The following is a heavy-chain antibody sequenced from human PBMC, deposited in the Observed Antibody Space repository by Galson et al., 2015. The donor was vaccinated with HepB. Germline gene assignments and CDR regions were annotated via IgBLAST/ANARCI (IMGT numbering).Heavy chain of an antibody. Sequence: SLRLSCAASGFTFSSYGMHWVRQAPGKGLEWVAVISYDGSNKYYADSVKGRFTISRDNSKNTLYLQMNSLRAEDTAVYYCARDGGLGYCSNTSCYASYFDYWGQGTLVTVSS. J-gene: IGHJ4*02. V-gene: IGHV3-30*03. CDR2: ISYDGSNK. CDR3: ARDGGLGYCSNTSCYASYFDY. D-gene: IGHD2-2*01. CDR1: GFTFSSYG.